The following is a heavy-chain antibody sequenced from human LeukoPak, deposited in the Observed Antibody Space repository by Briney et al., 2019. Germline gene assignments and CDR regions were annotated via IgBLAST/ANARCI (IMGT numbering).Heavy chain of an antibody. Sequence: PSETLSLTCTVSGGSISSYYWSWIRQPPGKGLEWIGHIYYSGSTNYNPSLKSRVTISVDTSKNQFSLKLSSVTAADTAVYYCARDQGYYYGMDVWGQGTTVTVSS. CDR1: GGSISSYY. CDR2: IYYSGST. J-gene: IGHJ6*02. CDR3: ARDQGYYYGMDV. V-gene: IGHV4-59*01.